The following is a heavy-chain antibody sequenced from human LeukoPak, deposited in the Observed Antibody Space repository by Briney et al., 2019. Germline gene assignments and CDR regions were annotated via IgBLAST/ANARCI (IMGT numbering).Heavy chain of an antibody. V-gene: IGHV3-74*01. Sequence: GGSLRLSCAASGFTFNRYWMHWVRHVLGKGLVWVSRINSDGSSTTYADSVKGRFTISRDNSKNTLYLQMNSLRGEDTAVYYCAKGGSPSCYSSSGYWGQGTLVTVSS. CDR3: AKGGSPSCYSSSGY. J-gene: IGHJ4*02. D-gene: IGHD2-2*01. CDR1: GFTFNRYW. CDR2: INSDGSST.